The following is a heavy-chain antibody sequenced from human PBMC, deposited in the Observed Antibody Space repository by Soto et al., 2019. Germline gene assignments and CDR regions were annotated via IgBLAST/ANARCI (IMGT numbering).Heavy chain of an antibody. J-gene: IGHJ3*02. V-gene: IGHV3-53*01. CDR3: ARVGYDSTNYGI. Sequence: EVQLVESGGGLIQPGGSLRLSCAASGFTVSRNYMNWVRQAPGKGLEWVSVIYSGDSTYYADSVKGRFTTYRDNSKNPRYLQMSSLRAEDTAVYYCARVGYDSTNYGIWGQGTMVTVSS. D-gene: IGHD3-22*01. CDR1: GFTVSRNY. CDR2: IYSGDST.